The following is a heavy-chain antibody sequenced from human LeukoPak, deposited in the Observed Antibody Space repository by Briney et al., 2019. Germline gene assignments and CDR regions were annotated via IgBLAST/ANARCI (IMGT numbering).Heavy chain of an antibody. Sequence: SVKVSCKASGGTFSSYTISWVRQAPGQGLEWMGRIIPFLGIANYAQKFQGRVTITADKSTSTAYMELSSLRSEDTAVYYCARDPPPRGYSYGYGYEDYWGQGTLVTVSS. CDR2: IIPFLGIA. J-gene: IGHJ4*02. V-gene: IGHV1-69*04. CDR3: ARDPPPRGYSYGYGYEDY. CDR1: GGTFSSYT. D-gene: IGHD5-18*01.